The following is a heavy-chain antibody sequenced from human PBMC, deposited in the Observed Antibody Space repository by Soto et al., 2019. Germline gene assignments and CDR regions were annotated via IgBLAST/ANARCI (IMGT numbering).Heavy chain of an antibody. CDR3: ARAEYHPRYCSGGSCYRKAFDY. V-gene: IGHV4-34*01. CDR1: GGSFSGYY. J-gene: IGHJ4*02. Sequence: SETLSLTCAVYGGSFSGYYWSWIRQPPGKGLEWIGEINHSGSTNYNPSLKSRVTISVDTSKNQFSLKLSSVTAADTAVYYCARAEYHPRYCSGGSCYRKAFDYWGQGTLVTVSS. D-gene: IGHD2-15*01. CDR2: INHSGST.